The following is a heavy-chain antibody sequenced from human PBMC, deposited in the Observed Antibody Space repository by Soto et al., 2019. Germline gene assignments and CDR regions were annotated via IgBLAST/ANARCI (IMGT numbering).Heavy chain of an antibody. CDR2: IKSKTDGGTT. CDR3: TTGPTYYSSGMDV. J-gene: IGHJ6*02. V-gene: IGHV3-15*01. Sequence: WSPGLSCAASGVSFCIPWIAWVRQAPGKGLEWVGRIKSKTDGGTTDYAAPVKGRFTISRDDSKNTLYLQMNSLKTEDTAVYYCTTGPTYYSSGMDVWGQGTTVTVSS. CDR1: GVSFCIPW.